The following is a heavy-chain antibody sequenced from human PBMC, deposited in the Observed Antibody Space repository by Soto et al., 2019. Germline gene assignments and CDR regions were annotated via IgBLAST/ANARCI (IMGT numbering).Heavy chain of an antibody. Sequence: AASVKVSCKASGYTFTSYGISWVRQAPGQGLEWMGWISAYNGNTNYAQKLQGRVTMTTDTSTSTAYMELRSLRSDDTAVYYCARDWQNSGSYYGLAWFDPWGQGTLVTVSS. J-gene: IGHJ5*02. D-gene: IGHD1-26*01. CDR2: ISAYNGNT. CDR3: ARDWQNSGSYYGLAWFDP. V-gene: IGHV1-18*04. CDR1: GYTFTSYG.